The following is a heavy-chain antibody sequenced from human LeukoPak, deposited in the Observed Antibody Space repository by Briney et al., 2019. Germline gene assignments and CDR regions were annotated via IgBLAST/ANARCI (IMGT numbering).Heavy chain of an antibody. J-gene: IGHJ4*02. CDR1: GFTFSSYW. D-gene: IGHD3-22*01. CDR3: ARESYDSSGYYYGGGFDY. V-gene: IGHV3-74*01. CDR2: IYSDAT. Sequence: GGSLRLSCAASGFTFSSYWIHWVRQAPGKGLVWVSRIYSDATYYADSVKGRFTISRDNAKNTLYLQMNSLRAENTAVYYCARESYDSSGYYYGGGFDYWGQGTLVTVSS.